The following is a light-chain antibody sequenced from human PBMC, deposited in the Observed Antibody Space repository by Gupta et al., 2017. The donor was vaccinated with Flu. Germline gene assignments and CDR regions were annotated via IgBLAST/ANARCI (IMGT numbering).Light chain of an antibody. V-gene: IGLV2-23*01. CDR3: CAYAGSSTVV. Sequence: QSALTQPASVSVSSGQSITISCTGPSSDVGSYKLVSWYQQHPGNAPKVMIYEGSKRPSGVANRFSVSKSGNTASLTISGLQAEDEADYYCCAYAGSSTVVFGGGTKLTVL. CDR2: EGS. CDR1: SSDVGSYKL. J-gene: IGLJ2*01.